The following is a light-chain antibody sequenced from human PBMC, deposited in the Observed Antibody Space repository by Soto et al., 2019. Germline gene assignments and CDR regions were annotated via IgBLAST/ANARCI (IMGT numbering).Light chain of an antibody. V-gene: IGLV2-14*01. J-gene: IGLJ2*01. Sequence: QSALTQPASVSGSPGQSIAISCTGTSSDVGGYYSVSWYQQHPGKAPKLVIYDVSNRPSGVSNRFSGSKSGNTASLTISGLQAEDEADYYCSSYISSSTRVFGGGTKLTVL. CDR1: SSDVGGYYS. CDR3: SSYISSSTRV. CDR2: DVS.